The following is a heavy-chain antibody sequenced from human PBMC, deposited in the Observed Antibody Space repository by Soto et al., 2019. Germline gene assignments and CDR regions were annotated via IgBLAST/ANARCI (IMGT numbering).Heavy chain of an antibody. V-gene: IGHV3-30-3*01. CDR3: ARVTFGGVIALDY. D-gene: IGHD3-16*02. Sequence: QVQLVESGGGVVQPGRSLRLSCAASGFTFSSYAMHWVRQAPGKGLEWVAVISYDGSNKYYADSVKGRFTISRDNSKNTLYLQMNRLRAEDTAVYYCARVTFGGVIALDYWGQGTLVTVSS. CDR1: GFTFSSYA. CDR2: ISYDGSNK. J-gene: IGHJ4*02.